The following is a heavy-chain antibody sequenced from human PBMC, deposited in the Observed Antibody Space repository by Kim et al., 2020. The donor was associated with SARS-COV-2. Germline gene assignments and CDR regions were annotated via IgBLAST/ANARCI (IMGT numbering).Heavy chain of an antibody. CDR2: INAGNGNT. J-gene: IGHJ2*01. CDR1: GYTFTSYA. D-gene: IGHD3-22*01. V-gene: IGHV1-3*01. Sequence: ASVKVSCKASGYTFTSYAMHWVRQAPGQRLEWMGWINAGNGNTKYSQKFQGRVTITRDTSASTAYMELSSLRSEDTAVYYCAREQYYDSSGYYKHFDLWGRGTLVTVSS. CDR3: AREQYYDSSGYYKHFDL.